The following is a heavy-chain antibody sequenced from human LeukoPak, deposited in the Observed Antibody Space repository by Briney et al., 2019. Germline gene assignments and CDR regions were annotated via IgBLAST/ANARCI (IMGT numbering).Heavy chain of an antibody. J-gene: IGHJ4*02. D-gene: IGHD2-15*01. Sequence: SETLSLTCTVSGGSISSYYWSWIRQPPGKGLEWIGYIYYSGSTNYNPSLKSRVTISVDTSKNQFSLKLSSVTAADTAVYYCARLSSSGGSEPYFDYWGQGTLVTVSS. CDR2: IYYSGST. V-gene: IGHV4-59*08. CDR1: GGSISSYY. CDR3: ARLSSSGGSEPYFDY.